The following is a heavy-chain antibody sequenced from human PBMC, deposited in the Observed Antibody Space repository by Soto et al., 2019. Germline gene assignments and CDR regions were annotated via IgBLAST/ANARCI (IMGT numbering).Heavy chain of an antibody. CDR3: ARRKEPPGPDYLDL. CDR2: KNPNSGGT. Sequence: GSAEVSWKASAHTLTGHYMQWVRQAPGHGLQWLGWKNPNSGGTNYAQKFRGRINMTRNTSMSTAYLELSSLRADASAVYFCARRKEPPGPDYLDLWGHRTQVTVSS. J-gene: IGHJ4*01. V-gene: IGHV1-2*02. CDR1: AHTLTGHY.